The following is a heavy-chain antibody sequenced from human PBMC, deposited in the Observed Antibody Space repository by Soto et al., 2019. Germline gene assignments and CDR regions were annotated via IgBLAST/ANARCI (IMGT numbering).Heavy chain of an antibody. J-gene: IGHJ4*01. CDR3: VNWNDEDVD. V-gene: IGHV3-23*01. CDR2: ISGSAIST. Sequence: EVHLLESGGGFVQPGGSLRLSCVASGFTFSSYAMTWVRQAPGKGLEWVASISGSAISTEYADSVRGRFTISRDNSKNTVFLPMERPGADDSATYYCVNWNDEDVDWGQGTLVAVSS. D-gene: IGHD1-1*01. CDR1: GFTFSSYA.